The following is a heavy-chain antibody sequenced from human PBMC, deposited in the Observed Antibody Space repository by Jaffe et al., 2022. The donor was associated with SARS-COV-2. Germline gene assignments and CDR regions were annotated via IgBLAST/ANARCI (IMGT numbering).Heavy chain of an antibody. V-gene: IGHV3-30-3*01. CDR2: ISYDGSNK. Sequence: QVQLVESGGGVVQPGRSLRLSCAASGFTFSSYAMHWVRQAPGKGLEWVAVISYDGSNKYYADSVKGRFTISRDNSKNTLYLQMNSLRAEDTAVYYCARSYYDSSGYYFGAFDIWGQGTMVTVSS. D-gene: IGHD3-22*01. J-gene: IGHJ3*02. CDR1: GFTFSSYA. CDR3: ARSYYDSSGYYFGAFDI.